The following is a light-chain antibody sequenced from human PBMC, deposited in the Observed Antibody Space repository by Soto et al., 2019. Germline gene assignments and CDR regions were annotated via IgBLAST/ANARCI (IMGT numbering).Light chain of an antibody. CDR2: AAS. CDR3: QQSYTTPRT. Sequence: DIQMTQSPSSLSASVGDGVTITCRASQSISSYLNWYQQKPGTAPKLLIYAASSLQSGVPSRFSGSGSGTDFTLTISSLQPEDFATYYCQQSYTTPRTFGQGTRVEIK. CDR1: QSISSY. J-gene: IGKJ1*01. V-gene: IGKV1-39*01.